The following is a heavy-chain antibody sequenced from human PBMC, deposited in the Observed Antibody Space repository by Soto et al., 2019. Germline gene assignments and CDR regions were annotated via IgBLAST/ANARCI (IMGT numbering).Heavy chain of an antibody. V-gene: IGHV4-61*01. CDR1: GGSVSSGSCH. Sequence: QVQLQESGPGLVKPSETLSLTCTVSGGSVSSGSCHWGWIRQPPGKGLEWIGYIYHSGSTNYNPSLKSRVTISVDTSKNQFSLSLTSVTAADTAVYYCARLSVAWFDPWGQGTLVTVAS. CDR2: IYHSGST. CDR3: ARLSVAWFDP. J-gene: IGHJ5*02. D-gene: IGHD6-19*01.